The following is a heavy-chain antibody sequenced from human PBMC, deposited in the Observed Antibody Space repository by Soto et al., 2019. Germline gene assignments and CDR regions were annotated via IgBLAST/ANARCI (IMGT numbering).Heavy chain of an antibody. J-gene: IGHJ6*02. CDR3: STNSKLTADYYYNGMDV. CDR1: GFTFSSYG. D-gene: IGHD1-7*01. CDR2: IWYDGSNK. V-gene: IGHV3-33*01. Sequence: GGSLRLSCAASGFTFSSYGMHWVRQAPGKGLEWVAVIWYDGSNKYYADSVKGRFTISRDDSKNTLYLQMNSLKTEDTAVYYCSTNSKLTADYYYNGMDVWGQGTTVTVSS.